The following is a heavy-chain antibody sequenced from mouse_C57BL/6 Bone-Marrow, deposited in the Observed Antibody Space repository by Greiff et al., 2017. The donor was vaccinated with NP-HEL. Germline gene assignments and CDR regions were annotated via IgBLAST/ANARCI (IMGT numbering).Heavy chain of an antibody. V-gene: IGHV5-12*01. CDR2: ISNGGGST. CDR1: GFTFSDYY. CDR3: ARQDSSGYPHYYAMDY. D-gene: IGHD3-2*02. Sequence: EVQVVESGGGLVQPGGSLKLSCAASGFTFSDYYMYWVRQTPEKRLEWVAYISNGGGSTYYPDTVKGRFTISRDNAKNTLYLQMSRLKSEDTAMYYCARQDSSGYPHYYAMDYWGQGTSVTVSS. J-gene: IGHJ4*01.